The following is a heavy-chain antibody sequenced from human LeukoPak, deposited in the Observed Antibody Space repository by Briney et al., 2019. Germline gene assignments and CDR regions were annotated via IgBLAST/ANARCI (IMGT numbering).Heavy chain of an antibody. J-gene: IGHJ6*02. CDR1: GYTFTSYG. V-gene: IGHV1-18*01. CDR3: ARDGSGNYGDYQWYYYYYGMDV. Sequence: ASVKASCKASGYTFTSYGISWVRQAPGQGLEWMGWISAYNGNTNYAQKLQGRVTMTTDTSTSTAYMELRSLRSDDTAVYYCARDGSGNYGDYQWYYYYYGMDVWGQGTTVTVSS. CDR2: ISAYNGNT. D-gene: IGHD4-17*01.